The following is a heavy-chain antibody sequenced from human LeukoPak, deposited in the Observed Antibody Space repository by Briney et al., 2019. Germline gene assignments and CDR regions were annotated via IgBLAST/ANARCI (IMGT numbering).Heavy chain of an antibody. Sequence: GASVKVSCKASGYTFTSYGISWVRQAPGQGLEWMGWISAYNGNTNYAQTLQGRVTMTTDTSTSTAYMELRNLRSDDTAVYYCARDGSIAVAGYYFDYWGQGTLVTVSS. V-gene: IGHV1-18*04. CDR3: ARDGSIAVAGYYFDY. J-gene: IGHJ4*02. CDR1: GYTFTSYG. CDR2: ISAYNGNT. D-gene: IGHD6-19*01.